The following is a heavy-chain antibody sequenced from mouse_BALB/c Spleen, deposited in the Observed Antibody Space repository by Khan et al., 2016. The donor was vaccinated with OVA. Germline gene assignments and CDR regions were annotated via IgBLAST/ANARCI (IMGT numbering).Heavy chain of an antibody. CDR3: ARHVVLSFYDGSIDGFDV. D-gene: IGHD2-3*01. Sequence: EVELVESGGGLVKPGGSLKLSCAASGFTFSTYAMSWVRQTPEKRLEWVATISSGGSYTYYPDSVKGRFTISRDNAKNNLYLQMSSLRSEDTAMYNFARHVVLSFYDGSIDGFDVWGAGTTVTVSS. V-gene: IGHV5-9-3*01. J-gene: IGHJ1*01. CDR1: GFTFSTYA. CDR2: ISSGGSYT.